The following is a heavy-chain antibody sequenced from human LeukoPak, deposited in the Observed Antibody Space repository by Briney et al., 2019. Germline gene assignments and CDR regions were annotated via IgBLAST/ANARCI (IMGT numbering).Heavy chain of an antibody. CDR2: ISYDGGEE. Sequence: LSLICTVSGYSLSSGYYWGWIRQPPGKGLERVAVISYDGGEEYYADSVKGRFTISRDNAKNSLYLQMNSLRAEDTAVYYCARGRFHLDSSIYSSFYHWGHGTLVTVSS. D-gene: IGHD3-22*01. CDR3: ARGRFHLDSSIYSSFYH. J-gene: IGHJ4*01. V-gene: IGHV3-30-3*01. CDR1: GYSLSSGY.